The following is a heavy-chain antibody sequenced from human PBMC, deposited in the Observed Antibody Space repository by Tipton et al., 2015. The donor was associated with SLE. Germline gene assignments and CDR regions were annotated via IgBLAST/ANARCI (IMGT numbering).Heavy chain of an antibody. Sequence: TLSLTCTVSGGSISSSSYYWGWIRQPPGKGLEWIGYIYYSGSTNYNPSPKSRVTISVDTSKNQFSLKLSSVTAADTAVYYCARGGYYYYMDVWGKGTTVTVSS. CDR3: ARGGYYYYMDV. CDR2: IYYSGST. V-gene: IGHV4-61*05. J-gene: IGHJ6*03. CDR1: GGSISSSSYY. D-gene: IGHD3-16*01.